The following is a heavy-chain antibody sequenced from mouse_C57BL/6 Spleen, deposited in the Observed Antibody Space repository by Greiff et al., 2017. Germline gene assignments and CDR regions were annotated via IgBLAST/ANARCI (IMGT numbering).Heavy chain of an antibody. D-gene: IGHD2-5*01. V-gene: IGHV1-72*01. J-gene: IGHJ4*01. CDR1: GYTFTSYG. CDR2: IDPNSGGT. CDR3: ARAYYSNLDYAMDY. Sequence: QVQLQQPGAELVKPGASVKLSCKASGYTFTSYGMHWVQQRPGRGLEWIGRIDPNSGGTKYNEKFKSKATMTVDKPSSTAYMQLSSLTSEDSAVYYCARAYYSNLDYAMDYWGQGTSVTVSS.